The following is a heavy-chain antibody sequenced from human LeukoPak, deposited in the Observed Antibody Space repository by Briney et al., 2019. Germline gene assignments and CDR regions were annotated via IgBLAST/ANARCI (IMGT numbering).Heavy chain of an antibody. CDR3: ARGNHYLDTSGPPFDF. V-gene: IGHV5-51*01. D-gene: IGHD3-22*01. Sequence: GESLKISCQDSGYSFSSYWINWVRQMPGKGLEWVGIIYPGDSHTRYSPSFQGQVIISVDKSISTAYLQWSSLKASDTAIYYCARGNHYLDTSGPPFDFWGQGTLVTVSS. CDR1: GYSFSSYW. J-gene: IGHJ4*02. CDR2: IYPGDSHT.